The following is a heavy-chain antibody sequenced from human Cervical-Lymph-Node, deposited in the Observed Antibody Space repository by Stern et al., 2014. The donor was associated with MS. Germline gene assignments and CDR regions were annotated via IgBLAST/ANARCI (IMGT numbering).Heavy chain of an antibody. J-gene: IGHJ3*01. Sequence: VQLVESGPEVQKPGASVKVSCKASGYTFITSGISWVRQAPGQGLEWMGWISAFKPDTNYAQKFQGRLTMTTDTSTTTAYMELRSLRSDDTAVYYCARDVVSPRPDHGLDLWGQGTMVTVSS. CDR1: GYTFITSG. D-gene: IGHD6-6*01. CDR3: ARDVVSPRPDHGLDL. CDR2: ISAFKPDT. V-gene: IGHV1-18*01.